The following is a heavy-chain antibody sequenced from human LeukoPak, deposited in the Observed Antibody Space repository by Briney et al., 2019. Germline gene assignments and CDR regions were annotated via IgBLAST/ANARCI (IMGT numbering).Heavy chain of an antibody. D-gene: IGHD2-2*01. CDR1: GGSISSDY. V-gene: IGHV4-59*12. Sequence: PSETLSLTCTVSGGSISSDYWSWIRQPPGKGLEWIGYIYYSGSTKYIPSLQSRVTMSLDTSKNQFSLKLSSVTAADTAVYYCARAGVRYCSSTSCPDWGYWGQGTLVTVSS. CDR3: ARAGVRYCSSTSCPDWGY. J-gene: IGHJ4*02. CDR2: IYYSGST.